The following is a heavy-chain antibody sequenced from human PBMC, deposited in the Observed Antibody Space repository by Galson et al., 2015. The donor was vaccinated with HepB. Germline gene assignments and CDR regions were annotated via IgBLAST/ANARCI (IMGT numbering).Heavy chain of an antibody. CDR2: ISAYNGNT. CDR3: AREWGHATGNYYGMDV. V-gene: IGHV1-18*04. Sequence: SVKVSCKASGYTFTSYGISWVRQAPGQGLEWMGWISAYNGNTNYAQKLQGGVTMTTDTSTSTAYMELRSLRSDDTAVYYCAREWGHATGNYYGMDVWGQGTTVTVSS. CDR1: GYTFTSYG. D-gene: IGHD2-15*01. J-gene: IGHJ6*02.